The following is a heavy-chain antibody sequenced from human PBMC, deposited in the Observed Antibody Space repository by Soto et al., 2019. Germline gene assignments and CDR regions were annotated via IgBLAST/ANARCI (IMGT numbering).Heavy chain of an antibody. J-gene: IGHJ4*02. D-gene: IGHD2-21*02. Sequence: GGSLRLSCAASDFTFSSHVMSWVRQAPGKGLEWVSSIGGSGGIKYHAESVEGRFTISRDDSKATLFLQMDSLRVDDTGVYYCAKGGFLPVCGGDCYSFDSWGLGTLVTVSS. V-gene: IGHV3-23*01. CDR2: IGGSGGIK. CDR1: DFTFSSHV. CDR3: AKGGFLPVCGGDCYSFDS.